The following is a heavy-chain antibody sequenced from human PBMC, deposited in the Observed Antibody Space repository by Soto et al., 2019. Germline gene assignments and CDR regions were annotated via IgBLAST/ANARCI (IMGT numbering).Heavy chain of an antibody. J-gene: IGHJ4*02. CDR2: IYHSGST. Sequence: SETLSLTCGVSDYSISSGYYWGWIRQPPGKGLEWIGNIYHSGSTHYNPALKSRVTISVDTSKNQFSLKLKTVTAAAKAVYYFTRRGYSWTPVAYWGQGTLVTVSS. D-gene: IGHD1-26*01. CDR1: DYSISSGYY. V-gene: IGHV4-38-2*01. CDR3: TRRGYSWTPVAY.